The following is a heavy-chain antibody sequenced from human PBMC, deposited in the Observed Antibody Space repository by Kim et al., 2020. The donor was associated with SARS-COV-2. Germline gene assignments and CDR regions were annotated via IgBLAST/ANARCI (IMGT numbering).Heavy chain of an antibody. D-gene: IGHD2-2*01. Sequence: SVKVSCKASGGTFSSYAISWVRQAPGQGLEWMGGIIPIFGTANYAQKFQGRVTITADESTSTAYMELSSLRSEDTAVYYCARSEGSVFNQLPRSYYYYGMDVWGQGTTVTVSS. CDR3: ARSEGSVFNQLPRSYYYYGMDV. V-gene: IGHV1-69*13. CDR2: IIPIFGTA. CDR1: GGTFSSYA. J-gene: IGHJ6*02.